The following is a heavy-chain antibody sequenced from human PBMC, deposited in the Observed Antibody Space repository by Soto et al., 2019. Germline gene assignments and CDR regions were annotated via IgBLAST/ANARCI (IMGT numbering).Heavy chain of an antibody. Sequence: XGSLILSGTASGFTFSDYAMALVRQAPGKGLEWVSTISGGSSVTYYGDSVKGRFTISRDNAKKTLFLQLNRLSAEDTATYYCAKVLSKNYYYPFDFWGQGTQVTVSS. V-gene: IGHV3-23*01. CDR2: ISGGSSVT. J-gene: IGHJ4*02. D-gene: IGHD3-10*01. CDR1: GFTFSDYA. CDR3: AKVLSKNYYYPFDF.